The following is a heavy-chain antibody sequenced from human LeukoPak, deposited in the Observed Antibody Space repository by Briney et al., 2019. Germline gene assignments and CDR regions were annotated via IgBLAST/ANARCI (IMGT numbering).Heavy chain of an antibody. J-gene: IGHJ6*02. V-gene: IGHV3-72*01. D-gene: IGHD3-10*01. CDR3: ARATGYYASGSFLDV. Sequence: GGSLRLSCAASGFTFSDHYMAWVRQAPGKGLEWVGRIRNKDNSYTTEYAPSVKGRFTISRDDSKNSLYLQMNSLKTEDTAVYYCARATGYYASGSFLDVWGQGTTVTVSS. CDR1: GFTFSDHY. CDR2: IRNKDNSYTT.